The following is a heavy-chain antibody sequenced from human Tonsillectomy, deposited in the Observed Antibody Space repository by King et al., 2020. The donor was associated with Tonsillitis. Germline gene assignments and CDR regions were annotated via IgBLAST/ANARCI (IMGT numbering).Heavy chain of an antibody. CDR3: AKERSTTSWHGLDS. CDR1: GFSFDEYG. CDR2: ISWNNGNI. D-gene: IGHD2-2*01. J-gene: IGHJ5*01. Sequence: VQLVESGGGLVQPGRSLRLSCVASGFSFDEYGMHWVRQAPGKGLEWVTGISWNNGNIGYVDSVKGRFTISRDNAKNSLYLQMNSLRTEDTALYYCAKERSTTSWHGLDSWGHGTLVTVSS. V-gene: IGHV3-9*01.